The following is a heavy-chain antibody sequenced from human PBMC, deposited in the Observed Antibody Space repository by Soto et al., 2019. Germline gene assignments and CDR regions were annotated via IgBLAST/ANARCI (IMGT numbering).Heavy chain of an antibody. D-gene: IGHD3-3*01. CDR3: AAPFGVYYSVS. J-gene: IGHJ4*02. V-gene: IGHV3-23*01. Sequence: MSFKNQAPGKGLEWVSAISGSGGSTYYADSVKGRFTISRDNSKNTLYLQMNSLRAEDTAVYYCAAPFGVYYSVSWCQGTRFTVFS. CDR2: ISGSGGST.